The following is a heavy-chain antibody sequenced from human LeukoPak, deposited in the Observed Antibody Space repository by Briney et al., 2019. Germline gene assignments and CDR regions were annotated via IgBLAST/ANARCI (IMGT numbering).Heavy chain of an antibody. CDR1: GFTFSGSA. D-gene: IGHD6-19*01. CDR2: IRSKANSYAT. V-gene: IGHV3-73*01. J-gene: IGHJ4*02. CDR3: AKDHSVAVAIDY. Sequence: GGSLRLSCAASGFTFSGSAMHWVRQASGKGLEWVGRIRSKANSYATAYAASVKGRFTISRDDSKNTAYLQMNSLKTEDTAVYYCAKDHSVAVAIDYWGQGTLVTVSS.